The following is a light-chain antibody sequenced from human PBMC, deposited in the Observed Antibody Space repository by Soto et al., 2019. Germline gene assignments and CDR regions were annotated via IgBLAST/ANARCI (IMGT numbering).Light chain of an antibody. CDR1: SSDVGSYNR. CDR2: EVS. J-gene: IGLJ1*01. CDR3: RSYTSTSTYV. Sequence: QSALTQPPSVSGSPGQSVTISCTGTSSDVGSYNRVSWYQQPPGTAPKLMIYEVSNRPSGVPDRFSGSKSGNTASLNISGLQAEDEADYYCRSYTSTSTYVFVTGTKLTVL. V-gene: IGLV2-18*02.